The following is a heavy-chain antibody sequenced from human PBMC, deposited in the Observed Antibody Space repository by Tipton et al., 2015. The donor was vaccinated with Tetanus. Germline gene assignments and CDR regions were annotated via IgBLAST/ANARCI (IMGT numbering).Heavy chain of an antibody. D-gene: IGHD3-9*01. J-gene: IGHJ4*02. CDR3: ARGHNGYDILTAYPHYFDS. CDR2: IYYSGST. CDR1: GGSMRSYY. Sequence: TLSLTCTVSGGSMRSYYWSWIRQPPGKGLEWIGYIYYSGSTNYNSSLKSRVTISVDTSKNQFSLKLSSVTAADTAVYYCARGHNGYDILTAYPHYFDSWGQGTLVTVSS. V-gene: IGHV4-59*01.